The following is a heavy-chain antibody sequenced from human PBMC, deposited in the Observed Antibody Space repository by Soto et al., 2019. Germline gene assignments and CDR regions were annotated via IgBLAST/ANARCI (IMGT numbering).Heavy chain of an antibody. CDR1: GYSFTTYW. Sequence: GESLKISCQASGYSFTTYWISWVRQMPGKGLECMGRIDPTDSYTDYGPSFEGHVTMSVDRSINTAYLEWSSLKASDTAMYYCARGIVVVPAARPYYGMDVWGQGATVTVSS. D-gene: IGHD2-2*01. J-gene: IGHJ6*02. V-gene: IGHV5-10-1*01. CDR3: ARGIVVVPAARPYYGMDV. CDR2: IDPTDSYT.